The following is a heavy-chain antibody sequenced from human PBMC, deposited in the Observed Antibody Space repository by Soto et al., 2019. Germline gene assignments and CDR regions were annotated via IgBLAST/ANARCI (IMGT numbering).Heavy chain of an antibody. J-gene: IGHJ5*02. CDR2: IGGDGEST. Sequence: QHGGSLGLSCAASGFTCSRYAMSGVRQIPGKGLECVSAIGGDGESTHYADSVKGRFTISRDNSKNTLYLQLNSLRVEDTAVYYCAKVGGFDPWGQGTLVTVSS. D-gene: IGHD4-17*01. CDR1: GFTCSRYA. CDR3: AKVGGFDP. V-gene: IGHV3-23*01.